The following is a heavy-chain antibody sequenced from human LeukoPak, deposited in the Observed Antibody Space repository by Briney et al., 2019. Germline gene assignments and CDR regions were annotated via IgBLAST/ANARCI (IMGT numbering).Heavy chain of an antibody. J-gene: IGHJ4*02. CDR1: GFTFTSYA. CDR3: ARQVGYCSDGNCYFDF. V-gene: IGHV3-23*01. D-gene: IGHD2-15*01. Sequence: PGGSLRLSCAASGFTFTSYAMSWVRQVPGKGLDWVSAVSSSGGSTYHADSVKGRFSISRDNSKNTLCLQMNSLRVEDTAVYFCARQVGYCSDGNCYFDFWGQGTLVTVSS. CDR2: VSSSGGST.